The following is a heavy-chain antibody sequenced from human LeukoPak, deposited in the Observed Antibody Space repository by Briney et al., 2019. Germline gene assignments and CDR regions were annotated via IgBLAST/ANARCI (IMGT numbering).Heavy chain of an antibody. V-gene: IGHV3-21*01. CDR3: ARAYSGRYGLGYYYMDV. J-gene: IGHJ6*03. CDR2: ISSSSSYI. CDR1: GFTFSSYS. D-gene: IGHD1-26*01. Sequence: AGSLTLSCAGSGFTFSSYSMNWLRQAPGKGLEWVSSISSSSSYIYYEDSVKGRFTTSRYNAKNSLYLQMNSLRADDTAVYDCARAYSGRYGLGYYYMDVWGKGTTVTISS.